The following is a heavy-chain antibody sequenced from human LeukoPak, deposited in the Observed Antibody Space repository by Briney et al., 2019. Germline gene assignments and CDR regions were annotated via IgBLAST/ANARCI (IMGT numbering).Heavy chain of an antibody. J-gene: IGHJ3*02. CDR2: IYYSGST. CDR3: ARPRYFNDGSGHTDI. V-gene: IGHV4-38-2*01. Sequence: GSLRLSCAASGFTFSSYAMSWVRQAPGKGLEWIGSIYYSGSTYYNPSLKSRVTISVDTSKNQFSLKLSSVTAADTAVYYCARPRYFNDGSGHTDIWGQGTMVTVSS. D-gene: IGHD3-22*01. CDR1: GFTFSSYA.